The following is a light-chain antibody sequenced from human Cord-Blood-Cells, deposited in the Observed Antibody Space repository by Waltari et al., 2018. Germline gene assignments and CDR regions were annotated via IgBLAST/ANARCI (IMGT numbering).Light chain of an antibody. J-gene: IGKJ4*01. CDR2: DAS. CDR3: QHYDNLPLT. Sequence: IQMPQSPSSLSASVGDRVTITCQASQDISNYLNRYQQKPGKAPKLLIYDASNLETGVPSRFSGSGSGTDFTFTISSLQPEDIATYYCQHYDNLPLTFGGGTKVEIK. CDR1: QDISNY. V-gene: IGKV1-33*01.